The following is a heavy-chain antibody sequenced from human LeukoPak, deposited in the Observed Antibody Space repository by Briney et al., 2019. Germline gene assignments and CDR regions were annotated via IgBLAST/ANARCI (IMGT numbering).Heavy chain of an antibody. CDR1: GYSFTSYW. CDR3: AMWLVAAGHDAFDI. D-gene: IGHD1-26*01. J-gene: IGHJ3*02. Sequence: GESLKISCKGSGYSFTSYWIGWVRQMHGKGLECMRIIYPGDSDTRYSPSFQGQVTISADKSISTAYLRWSSLKASDTAMYYCAMWLVAAGHDAFDIWGQGTMVTVSS. CDR2: IYPGDSDT. V-gene: IGHV5-51*01.